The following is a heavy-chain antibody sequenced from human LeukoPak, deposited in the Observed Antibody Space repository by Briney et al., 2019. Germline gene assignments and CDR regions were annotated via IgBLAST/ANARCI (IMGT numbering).Heavy chain of an antibody. CDR3: AKDNVYYDSSGYYNWFDP. J-gene: IGHJ5*02. V-gene: IGHV3-23*01. Sequence: GGSLRLACAASGFTFSSYAMSWVRQAPGKGLEWVSAISGSGGSTYYGDSVKGRFTISRDNSNNTLYLQMNSLRAEDTAVYYCAKDNVYYDSSGYYNWFDPWGQGTLVTVSS. CDR1: GFTFSSYA. CDR2: ISGSGGST. D-gene: IGHD3-22*01.